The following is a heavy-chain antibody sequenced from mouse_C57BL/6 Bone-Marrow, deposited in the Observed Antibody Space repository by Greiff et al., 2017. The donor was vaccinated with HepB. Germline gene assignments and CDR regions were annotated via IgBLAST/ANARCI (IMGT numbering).Heavy chain of an antibody. Sequence: DVKLQESGPELVKPGASVKIPCKASGYTFTDYNMDWVKQSHGKSLEWIGDINPNNGGTIYNQKFKGKATLTVDKSSRTAYMERRSLTSEDTADYYCARKDDDPVYAMDYWGQGTSVTVSA. CDR1: GYTFTDYN. D-gene: IGHD2-12*01. CDR3: ARKDDDPVYAMDY. V-gene: IGHV1-18*01. CDR2: INPNNGGT. J-gene: IGHJ4*01.